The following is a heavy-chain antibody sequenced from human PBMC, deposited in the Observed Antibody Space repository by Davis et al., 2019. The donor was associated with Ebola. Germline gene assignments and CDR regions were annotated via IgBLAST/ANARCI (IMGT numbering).Heavy chain of an antibody. V-gene: IGHV3-30-3*01. Sequence: GGSLRLSCAASGFTFSSYAMHWVRQAPGKGLEWVAVISYDGSNKYYADSVKGRFTISRDNSKNTLYLQMNSLRAEDTAVYYCARVVYYGSGSYYILYYYYGMDVWGQGTTVTVSS. CDR3: ARVVYYGSGSYYILYYYYGMDV. J-gene: IGHJ6*02. CDR2: ISYDGSNK. CDR1: GFTFSSYA. D-gene: IGHD3-10*01.